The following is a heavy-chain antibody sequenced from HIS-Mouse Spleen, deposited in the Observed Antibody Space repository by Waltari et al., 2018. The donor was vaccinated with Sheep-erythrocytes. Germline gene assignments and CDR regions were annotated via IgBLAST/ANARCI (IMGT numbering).Heavy chain of an antibody. Sequence: QVQLVESGGGVVQPGRSLSLSCAASGFPLSSYGLHWVRQAPGKGLEWVAVISYDGSNKYYADSVKGRFTISRDNSKNTLYLQMNSLRAEDTAVYYCAKVRTVNYWYFDLWGRGTLVTVSS. V-gene: IGHV3-30*18. CDR2: ISYDGSNK. CDR1: GFPLSSYG. D-gene: IGHD1-1*01. J-gene: IGHJ2*01. CDR3: AKVRTVNYWYFDL.